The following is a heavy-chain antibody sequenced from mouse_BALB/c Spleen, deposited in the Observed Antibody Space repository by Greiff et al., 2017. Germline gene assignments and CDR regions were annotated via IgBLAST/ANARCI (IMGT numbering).Heavy chain of an antibody. CDR3: ARGNWDVDFAY. CDR1: GYTFTSYW. CDR2: INPSTGYT. J-gene: IGHJ3*01. V-gene: IGHV1-7*01. Sequence: QVQLKQSGAELAKPGASVKMSCKASGYTFTSYWMHWVKQRPGQGLEWIGYINPSTGYTEYNQKFKDKATLTADKSSSTAYMQLSSLTSEDSAVYYCARGNWDVDFAYWGQGTLVTVSA. D-gene: IGHD4-1*01.